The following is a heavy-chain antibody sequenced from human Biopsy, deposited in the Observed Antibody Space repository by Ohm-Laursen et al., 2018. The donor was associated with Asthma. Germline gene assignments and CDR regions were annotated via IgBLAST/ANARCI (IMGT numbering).Heavy chain of an antibody. D-gene: IGHD3-10*01. J-gene: IGHJ6*02. CDR1: GYTFNSAG. CDR2: ISVYNGNT. Sequence: ASVKVSCNTSGYTFNSAGITWVRQAPGQGLEWMGWISVYNGNTKVAQKLQDRVTMITDTSTSTAYMELKSLRSDDTAVYFCARAVDYSHYYGIDVWGQGTTVTVS. V-gene: IGHV1-18*01. CDR3: ARAVDYSHYYGIDV.